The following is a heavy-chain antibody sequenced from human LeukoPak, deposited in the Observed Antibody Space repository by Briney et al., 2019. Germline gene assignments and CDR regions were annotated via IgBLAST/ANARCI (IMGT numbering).Heavy chain of an antibody. V-gene: IGHV3-53*05. J-gene: IGHJ5*02. CDR2: IYSGGST. CDR1: GFTVSSDY. Sequence: GGSLRLSCAASGFTVSSDYMSWVRQAPGKGLEWVTVIYSGGSTYYADSVKGRFTISRDKSKNTVYLQMNSLRFEDTAMYYCARNWFDPWGQGTLVTVSS. CDR3: ARNWFDP.